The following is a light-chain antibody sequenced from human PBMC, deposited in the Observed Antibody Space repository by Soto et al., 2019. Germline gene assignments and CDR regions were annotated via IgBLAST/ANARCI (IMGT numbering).Light chain of an antibody. CDR1: QSASSSS. CDR2: DAS. V-gene: IGKV3-20*01. J-gene: IGKJ4*01. Sequence: EIVLTQSLATLSVYPGERATLSCRASQSASSSSLAWYQQKPGQAPRLLIYDASIRATGIPNRFSGSGSGTDFTLTISRLEPEDSAVYYCQQYGSSPLTFGGGSMV. CDR3: QQYGSSPLT.